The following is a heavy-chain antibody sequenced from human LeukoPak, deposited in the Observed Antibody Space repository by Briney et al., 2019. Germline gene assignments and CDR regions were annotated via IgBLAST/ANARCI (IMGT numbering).Heavy chain of an antibody. CDR3: AKPGSGAGSGRHYFDS. V-gene: IGHV3-30*04. D-gene: IGHD2-15*01. J-gene: IGHJ4*02. Sequence: PGRSLRLSCAASGFTFSSYAMHWVRQAPGKGLEWVAVISYDGSNKYYADSVKGRFTISRDNSKNTLYLQMNSLRAEDTAVYYCAKPGSGAGSGRHYFDSWGQGTLVTVSS. CDR2: ISYDGSNK. CDR1: GFTFSSYA.